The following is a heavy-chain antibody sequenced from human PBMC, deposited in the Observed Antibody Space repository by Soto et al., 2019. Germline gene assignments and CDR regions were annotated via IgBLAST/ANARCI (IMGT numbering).Heavy chain of an antibody. CDR2: ISDDGSNK. J-gene: IGHJ6*02. CDR3: AKDEGNGDHRPYYYYGMDV. Sequence: QVQLVESGGGVVQPGRSLRLSCAASGFTFSTYGMHWVRQAPGKGLEWVAVISDDGSNKYHADSVKGRFTISRDNPKNTLYLQINSLRVEDTAVYFCAKDEGNGDHRPYYYYGMDVWGQGTTVTVSS. CDR1: GFTFSTYG. V-gene: IGHV3-30*18. D-gene: IGHD4-17*01.